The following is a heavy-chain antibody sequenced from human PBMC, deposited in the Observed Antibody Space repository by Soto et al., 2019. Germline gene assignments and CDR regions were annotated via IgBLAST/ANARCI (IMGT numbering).Heavy chain of an antibody. D-gene: IGHD1-26*01. CDR2: IWYDGSNK. Sequence: GGSLRLSCAASGFSFSSYGMHWARQAPGKGLDWVAVIWYDGSNKYYAESVKGRFTISRDNSKNTLYVQMNSLTVEDTAVYYCARAQYTGSYFDACDVWGQGTRVTVSS. J-gene: IGHJ3*01. CDR3: ARAQYTGSYFDACDV. V-gene: IGHV3-33*03. CDR1: GFSFSSYG.